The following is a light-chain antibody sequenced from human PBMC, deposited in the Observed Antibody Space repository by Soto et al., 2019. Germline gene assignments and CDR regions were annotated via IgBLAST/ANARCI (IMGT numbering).Light chain of an antibody. Sequence: EVVLAQSPATLSLSPGDRATLSCRANESVSTYLAWYHQKPGQSPRLLIYDASKRATGIPDRFSGSGSGTDFTLTIVSLEPEDFVFYYCQQRSSWPLTFGGGTKVDIK. CDR1: ESVSTY. CDR3: QQRSSWPLT. J-gene: IGKJ4*01. CDR2: DAS. V-gene: IGKV3-11*01.